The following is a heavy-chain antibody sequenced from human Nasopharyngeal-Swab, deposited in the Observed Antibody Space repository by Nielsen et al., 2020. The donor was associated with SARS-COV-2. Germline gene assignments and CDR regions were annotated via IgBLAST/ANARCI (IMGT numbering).Heavy chain of an antibody. J-gene: IGHJ4*02. D-gene: IGHD5-24*01. CDR1: GFTFSSYA. CDR2: ISYDGSNK. CDR3: ARDSRDVPYFDY. Sequence: GESLKISCAASGFTFSSYAMHWVRQAPGKGLEWVAVISYDGSNKCYADSVKGRFTISRDNSKNTLYLQMNSLRAEDTAVYYCARDSRDVPYFDYWGQGTLVTVSS. V-gene: IGHV3-30-3*01.